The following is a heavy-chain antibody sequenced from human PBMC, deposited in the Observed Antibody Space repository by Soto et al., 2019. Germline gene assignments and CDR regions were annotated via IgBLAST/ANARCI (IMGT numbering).Heavy chain of an antibody. CDR3: SRTPYRRQLVRYYYYGLDV. D-gene: IGHD1-1*01. J-gene: IGHJ6*02. V-gene: IGHV4-34*01. Sequence: SETLSLTCAVNGGSFSGFYWTWIRQSPGRGLEWIGEINHSGSARYSPSLKSRVTIALDTSNNQFSLKLSSVTAADTAVYYCSRTPYRRQLVRYYYYGLDVWGQGTTVTVSS. CDR1: GGSFSGFY. CDR2: INHSGSA.